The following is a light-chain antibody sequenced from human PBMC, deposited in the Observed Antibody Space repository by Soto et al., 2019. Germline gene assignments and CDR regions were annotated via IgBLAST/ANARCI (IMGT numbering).Light chain of an antibody. CDR3: QHCHGWPIT. J-gene: IGKJ5*01. CDR1: QSVSSH. V-gene: IGKV3-15*01. CDR2: GAS. Sequence: IVITQSPATLYVSQVERAILSFRASQSVSSHLAWYQQKPGQPPRLLIYGASTRATGIPARFSGSGSGTEFSLTISSLQSEDFAVYYCQHCHGWPITFGQGTRLEIK.